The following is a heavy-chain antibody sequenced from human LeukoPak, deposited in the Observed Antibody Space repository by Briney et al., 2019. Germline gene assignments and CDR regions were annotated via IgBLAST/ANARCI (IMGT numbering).Heavy chain of an antibody. J-gene: IGHJ4*02. Sequence: ETLSLTCAVYGGSFSGYYWSWVRQAPGKGLEWVANINQDGSEKYYVDSVKGRFTISRDNAKNSLYLQMNSLRAEDTALYYCAREYDYYDSSGYYHFDYWGQGTLVTVSS. CDR3: AREYDYYDSSGYYHFDY. CDR1: GGSFSGYY. V-gene: IGHV3-7*03. CDR2: INQDGSEK. D-gene: IGHD3-22*01.